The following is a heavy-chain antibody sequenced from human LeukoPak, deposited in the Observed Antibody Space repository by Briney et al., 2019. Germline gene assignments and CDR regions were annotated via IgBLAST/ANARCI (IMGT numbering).Heavy chain of an antibody. V-gene: IGHV3-23*01. Sequence: GGSLRLSCAVSGITLSNYGMSWVRQAPGKGLEWVAGISGSGGRTNYADSVKGRFTISRDNPKNTLYLQMNSLSAEDTAVYFGARRGVIRVILVGFHKEAYYFDSWGQGALVTVSS. CDR2: ISGSGGRT. CDR3: ARRGVIRVILVGFHKEAYYFDS. CDR1: GITLSNYG. J-gene: IGHJ4*02. D-gene: IGHD3-10*01.